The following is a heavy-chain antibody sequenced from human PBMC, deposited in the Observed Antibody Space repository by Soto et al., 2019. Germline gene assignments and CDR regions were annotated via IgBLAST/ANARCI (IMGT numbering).Heavy chain of an antibody. D-gene: IGHD2-15*01. V-gene: IGHV4-59*01. J-gene: IGHJ4*02. CDR1: GGSMSSYY. CDR2: ISYSGST. CDR3: ARADPDASVGY. Sequence: TLSLTCTVSGGSMSSYYWTWLRQSPGRGLEWIGYISYSGSTYYNPSLKSRVTISADTSKNQFSLRMNSMIAADTAVYYCARADPDASVGYWGQGTLVTVSS.